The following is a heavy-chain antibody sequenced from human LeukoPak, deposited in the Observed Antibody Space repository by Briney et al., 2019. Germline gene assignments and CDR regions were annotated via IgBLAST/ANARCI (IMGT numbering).Heavy chain of an antibody. CDR1: GYTFAGYY. Sequence: ASVKVSCKASGYTFAGYYMHWVRQAPGQRLEWMGIINPSGGSTSYAQKFQGRVTMTRDTSTSTVYMELSSLRSEDTAVYYCASLRDGYNSFDYWGQGTLVTVSS. J-gene: IGHJ4*02. CDR3: ASLRDGYNSFDY. V-gene: IGHV1-46*03. CDR2: INPSGGST. D-gene: IGHD5-24*01.